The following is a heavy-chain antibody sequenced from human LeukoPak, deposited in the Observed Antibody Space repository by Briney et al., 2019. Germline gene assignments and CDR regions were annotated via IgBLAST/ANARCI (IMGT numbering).Heavy chain of an antibody. D-gene: IGHD5-12*01. CDR1: GYTFTSYY. J-gene: IGHJ4*02. CDR3: ARVYSGYDCGY. V-gene: IGHV1-46*01. CDR2: INPSVGST. Sequence: ASVKVSCKASGYTFTSYYMHWVRQAPGQGLEWVGIINPSVGSTSYAQKFQGRVTMTRDTSTSTVYMELSSLRSEDTAVYYCARVYSGYDCGYWGQGTPVTVSS.